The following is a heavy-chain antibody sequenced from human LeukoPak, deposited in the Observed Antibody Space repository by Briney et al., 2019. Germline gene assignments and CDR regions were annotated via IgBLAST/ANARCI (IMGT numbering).Heavy chain of an antibody. D-gene: IGHD2-21*01. CDR1: GFTFNNYG. Sequence: GGSLRLSCAASGFTFNNYGMGWVRQTPGKGLEWVATFGTSGANTYHADSVKGRFTISRDNSKSTLYLQMNSLRAEDTAVYHCAKKSGDHFHFDFWGQGTLVTVSS. V-gene: IGHV3-23*01. CDR3: AKKSGDHFHFDF. CDR2: FGTSGANT. J-gene: IGHJ4*02.